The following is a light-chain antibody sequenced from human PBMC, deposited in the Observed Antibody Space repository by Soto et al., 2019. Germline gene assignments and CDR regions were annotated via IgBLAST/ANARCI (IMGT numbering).Light chain of an antibody. V-gene: IGKV1-39*01. Sequence: DIPMTQSPSSLSASVGDRVSITCRASQSISTYLNWFHQKPGEAPNLLIYAASTLQSGVPSRFSGSGSGTDFTLTISNLQPEDFATYYCQQSYDHPVTFGQGTRLDIK. J-gene: IGKJ5*01. CDR1: QSISTY. CDR2: AAS. CDR3: QQSYDHPVT.